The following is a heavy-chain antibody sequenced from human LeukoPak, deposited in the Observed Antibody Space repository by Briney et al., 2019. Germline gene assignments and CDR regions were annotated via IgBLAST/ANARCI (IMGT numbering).Heavy chain of an antibody. D-gene: IGHD1-26*01. CDR1: GFTVSSNY. CDR2: IYSGGST. Sequence: PGGSLRLSCAASGFTVSSNYMSWVRQAPGKGLEWVSVIYSGGSTYYADSVKGRFTISRDNSKNTLYLQMYSLRAEDTAVYYCARGVGSGSRLRAGDYWGQGTLVTVSS. V-gene: IGHV3-53*01. CDR3: ARGVGSGSRLRAGDY. J-gene: IGHJ4*02.